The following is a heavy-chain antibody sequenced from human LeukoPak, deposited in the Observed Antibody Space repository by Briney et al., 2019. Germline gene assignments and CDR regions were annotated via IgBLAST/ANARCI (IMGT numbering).Heavy chain of an antibody. CDR1: GFTFSSYA. J-gene: IGHJ4*02. CDR2: INSDGSSI. V-gene: IGHV3-74*01. D-gene: IGHD6-13*01. Sequence: GGSLRLSCAASGFTFSSYAMSWVRQAPGKGLVWVSRINSDGSSISYADSVKGRFTISRDNAKNTLYLQMNSLRAEDTAVYYCARGGQLGSSTWYRNSLDSWGQGTLVTVSS. CDR3: ARGGQLGSSTWYRNSLDS.